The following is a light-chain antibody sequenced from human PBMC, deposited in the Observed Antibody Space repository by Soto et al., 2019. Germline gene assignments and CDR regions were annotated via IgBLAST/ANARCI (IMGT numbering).Light chain of an antibody. Sequence: ALTQPASVSGSPGQSITISCTGTSSDVGGYNYVSWYQQHPGKAPRLMIYDVSNRPSGVSNRYSGSKSGNTASLTISGLQVEDEADYYCSSYTSSSTPYYVFGTGTKVTVL. CDR3: SSYTSSSTPYYV. J-gene: IGLJ1*01. CDR1: SSDVGGYNY. V-gene: IGLV2-14*01. CDR2: DVS.